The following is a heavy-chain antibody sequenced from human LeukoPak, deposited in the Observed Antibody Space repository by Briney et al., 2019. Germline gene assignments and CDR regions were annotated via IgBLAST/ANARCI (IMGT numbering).Heavy chain of an antibody. CDR1: GYSISSGYY. V-gene: IGHV4-38-2*01. CDR3: ARLPGGIQLWGRSFDY. J-gene: IGHJ4*02. Sequence: PSETLSLTCAVSGYSISSGYYWGWIRQPPGKGLGGIGSIYHSGSTYYNPSLKSRVTISVDTSKNQFSLKLSSVTAADTAVYYCARLPGGIQLWGRSFDYWGQGTLVTVSS. CDR2: IYHSGST. D-gene: IGHD5-18*01.